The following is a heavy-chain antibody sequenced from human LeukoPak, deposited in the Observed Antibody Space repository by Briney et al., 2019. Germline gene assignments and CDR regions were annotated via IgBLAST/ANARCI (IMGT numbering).Heavy chain of an antibody. D-gene: IGHD6-19*01. V-gene: IGHV4-39*07. CDR2: IYYTGST. CDR3: ARDSSGWS. J-gene: IGHJ5*02. Sequence: PSETLSLTCTVSGASFSSTSYYWGWIRQPPGKGLEWIGSIYYTGSTYYNPSLKSRVTIPIDTSKNQFSLKLSSVTAADTAVYYCARDSSGWSWGQGTLVTVSS. CDR1: GASFSSTSYY.